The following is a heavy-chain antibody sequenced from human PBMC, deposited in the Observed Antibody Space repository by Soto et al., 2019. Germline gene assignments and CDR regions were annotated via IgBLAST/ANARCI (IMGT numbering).Heavy chain of an antibody. CDR2: IIPIFGTA. D-gene: IGHD6-19*01. CDR1: GGTFSSYA. V-gene: IGHV1-69*13. J-gene: IGHJ6*02. Sequence: SVKVSCKASGGTFSSYAISWVRQAPGQGLEWMGGIIPIFGTANYAQKFQGRVTITADESTSTAYMELGSLRSEDTAVYYCARVSVAGDHYYYYGMDVWGQGTTVTVSS. CDR3: ARVSVAGDHYYYYGMDV.